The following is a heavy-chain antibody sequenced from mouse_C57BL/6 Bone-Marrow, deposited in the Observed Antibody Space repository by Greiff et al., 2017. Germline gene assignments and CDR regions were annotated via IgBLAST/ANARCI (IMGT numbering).Heavy chain of an antibody. J-gene: IGHJ3*01. V-gene: IGHV1-55*01. D-gene: IGHD2-3*01. CDR1: GYTFTSYW. Sequence: QVQLQQPGAELVKPGASVKMSCKASGYTFTSYWITWVKQRPGQGLEWIGDIYPGSGSTDYNETFKSKATLTVDTSSSTAYMQLSSLTSEDSAVYYCARKGSDGYYGGFAYWGQGTLVTVSA. CDR2: IYPGSGST. CDR3: ARKGSDGYYGGFAY.